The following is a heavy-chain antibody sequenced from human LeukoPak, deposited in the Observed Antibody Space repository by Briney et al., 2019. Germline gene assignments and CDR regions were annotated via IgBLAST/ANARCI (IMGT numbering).Heavy chain of an antibody. Sequence: GGSLRLSCAASGFTFSSYAMSWVRQAPGKGLEWVSAISGSGGSTYYADSVKGRFTIFRDNSKNTLYLQMNSLRAEDTAVYYCANSKRIAVAGRFDYWGQGTLVTVSS. CDR3: ANSKRIAVAGRFDY. CDR1: GFTFSSYA. V-gene: IGHV3-23*01. D-gene: IGHD6-19*01. J-gene: IGHJ4*02. CDR2: ISGSGGST.